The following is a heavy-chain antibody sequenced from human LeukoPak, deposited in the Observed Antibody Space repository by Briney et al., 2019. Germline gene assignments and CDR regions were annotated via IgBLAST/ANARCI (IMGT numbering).Heavy chain of an antibody. CDR1: RFTFSSYS. V-gene: IGHV3-21*01. CDR2: ISSSSSYI. J-gene: IGHJ3*02. Sequence: PGGSLRLPCAASRFTFSSYSMNWVRQAPGKGLEWVSSISSSSSYIYYADSVKGRFTISRDNAKNSLYLQMNSLRAEDTAVYYCARDQGYNWNYEANDAFDIWGQGTMVTVSS. D-gene: IGHD1-7*01. CDR3: ARDQGYNWNYEANDAFDI.